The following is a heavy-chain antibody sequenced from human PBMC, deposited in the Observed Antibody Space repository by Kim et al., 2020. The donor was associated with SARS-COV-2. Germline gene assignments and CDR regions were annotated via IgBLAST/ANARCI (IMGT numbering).Heavy chain of an antibody. V-gene: IGHV1-46*01. Sequence: ASVKVSCKASGYTFTSYYMHWVRQAPGQGLEWMGIINPSGGSTSYAQKFQGRVTMTRDTSTSTVYMELSSLRSEDTAVYYCASRDCSGGSCSIKSFDYWGQGTLVTVSS. CDR1: GYTFTSYY. D-gene: IGHD2-15*01. CDR2: INPSGGST. CDR3: ASRDCSGGSCSIKSFDY. J-gene: IGHJ4*02.